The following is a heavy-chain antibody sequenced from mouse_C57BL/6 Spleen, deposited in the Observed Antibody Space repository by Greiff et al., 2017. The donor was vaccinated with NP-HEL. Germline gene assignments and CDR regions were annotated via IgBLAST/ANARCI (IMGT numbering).Heavy chain of an antibody. Sequence: EVQLVESGGGLVQPKGSLKLSCAASGFTFNTYAMHWVRQAPGKGLEWVARIRSKSSTNSTYYAVSVKDRFTISRDDSQSMLYLQMNNLNTEEASMYCCMREGDGYYDWFAYWGQGTLVTVSA. CDR3: MREGDGYYDWFAY. CDR1: GFTFNTYA. D-gene: IGHD2-3*01. J-gene: IGHJ3*01. V-gene: IGHV10-3*01. CDR2: IRSKSSTNST.